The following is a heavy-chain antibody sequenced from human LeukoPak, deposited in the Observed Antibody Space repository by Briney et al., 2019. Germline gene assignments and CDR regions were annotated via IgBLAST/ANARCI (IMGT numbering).Heavy chain of an antibody. V-gene: IGHV3-21*01. D-gene: IGHD3-22*01. CDR3: ARNKPVADSSGYSSFHYYYYGMDV. Sequence: KSGGSLRLSCAASGFTFSLYSMTWVRQAPGKGLEWVSSISRSSRDIYYVDSVKGRFTISRDNAKNALSLQMNSLRAEDTAVYYCARNKPVADSSGYSSFHYYYYGMDVWGQGTTVTVSS. CDR1: GFTFSLYS. CDR2: ISRSSRDI. J-gene: IGHJ6*02.